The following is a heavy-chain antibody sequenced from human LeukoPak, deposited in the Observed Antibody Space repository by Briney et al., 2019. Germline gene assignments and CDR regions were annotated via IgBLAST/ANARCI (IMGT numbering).Heavy chain of an antibody. CDR3: AREIPETETSGYSPDY. J-gene: IGHJ4*02. Sequence: GGSLRLSCATSGFTFSTYWMHWVRQVPGKGLVWVARIKGDGSSTRHADSMKGRFTISRDNAKNSLYLQMNSLRAEDTAVYYCAREIPETETSGYSPDYWGQGTLVTVSS. CDR2: IKGDGSST. V-gene: IGHV3-74*01. D-gene: IGHD3-22*01. CDR1: GFTFSTYW.